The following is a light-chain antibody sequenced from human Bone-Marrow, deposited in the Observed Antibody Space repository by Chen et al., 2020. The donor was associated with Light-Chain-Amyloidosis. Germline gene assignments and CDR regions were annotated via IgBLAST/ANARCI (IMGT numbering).Light chain of an antibody. CDR2: EDD. V-gene: IGLV6-57*01. Sequence: NFMLTQPHSVSDSPGKTVIISCTRRSGSIATNYVQWYQQRPGSSHTTVIYEDDQRPYGVPDRFSGSIDRSSNSASLTISGLKTEDEADYYCQSYQGSSQGVFGGGTKLTVL. CDR1: SGSIATNY. CDR3: QSYQGSSQGV. J-gene: IGLJ3*02.